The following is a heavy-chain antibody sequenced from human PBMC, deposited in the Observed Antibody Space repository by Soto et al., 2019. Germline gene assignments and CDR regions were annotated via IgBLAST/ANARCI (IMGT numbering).Heavy chain of an antibody. Sequence: GVSLRLSCAASGFTFSSYGMHWVRQAPGKGLEWVAVISYDGSNKYYADSVKGRFTISRDNSKNTLYLQMNSLRAEDTAVYYCAKGTVPIWYFDLWGRGTLVTVSS. V-gene: IGHV3-30*18. J-gene: IGHJ2*01. CDR2: ISYDGSNK. D-gene: IGHD4-17*01. CDR3: AKGTVPIWYFDL. CDR1: GFTFSSYG.